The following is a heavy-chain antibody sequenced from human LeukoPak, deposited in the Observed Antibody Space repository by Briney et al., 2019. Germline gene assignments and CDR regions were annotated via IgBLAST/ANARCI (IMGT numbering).Heavy chain of an antibody. CDR2: ISAYNGNT. Sequence: EASVKVSCKASGYTFTSYGISWVRQAPGQGLEWRGWISAYNGNTNYAQKLRGRVTMTTDTSTSTAYMELRSLRSDDTAVYYCARGGVSGWSHGAFDIWGQGTMVTVSS. CDR1: GYTFTSYG. J-gene: IGHJ3*02. V-gene: IGHV1-18*04. D-gene: IGHD6-19*01. CDR3: ARGGVSGWSHGAFDI.